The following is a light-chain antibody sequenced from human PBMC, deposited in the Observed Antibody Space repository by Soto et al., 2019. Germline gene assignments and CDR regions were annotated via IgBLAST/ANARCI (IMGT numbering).Light chain of an antibody. V-gene: IGKV3-20*01. J-gene: IGKJ2*01. Sequence: EIVLTQSPGTLSLSPGERATLSCRASQSVSSSYLAWYQQKPGQAPRLLIYGASSRATGIPDRFSGSGSGTDFTLTISRLEPEYFAVYYCQQYGSSPPYTFGQVTKLEIK. CDR1: QSVSSSY. CDR3: QQYGSSPPYT. CDR2: GAS.